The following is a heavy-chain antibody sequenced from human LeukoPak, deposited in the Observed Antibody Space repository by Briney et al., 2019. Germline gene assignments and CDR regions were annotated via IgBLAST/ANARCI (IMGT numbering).Heavy chain of an antibody. Sequence: GGSLRLSCAASGFTFSSYAMHWVRQAPGKGLEWVAVISYDGSNKYYADSVKGRFTISRDNSKNTLYLQMNSLRAEDTAVYYCARVNLEWFTYDAFDIWGQGTMVTVSS. CDR3: ARVNLEWFTYDAFDI. CDR1: GFTFSSYA. J-gene: IGHJ3*02. CDR2: ISYDGSNK. D-gene: IGHD3-3*01. V-gene: IGHV3-30-3*01.